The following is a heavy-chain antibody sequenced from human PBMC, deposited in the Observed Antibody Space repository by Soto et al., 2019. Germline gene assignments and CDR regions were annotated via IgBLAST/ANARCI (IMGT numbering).Heavy chain of an antibody. Sequence: SLRLSCGASGFLFSNFGMHWVRQAPGKGLEWVAFIRYDGSDKYYVDSVKGRFTISRDNSKNSLSLQMNSLRAEDTAVYYCFGGADYWGLGTLVTVSS. J-gene: IGHJ4*02. CDR1: GFLFSNFG. D-gene: IGHD2-21*01. V-gene: IGHV3-30*02. CDR2: IRYDGSDK. CDR3: FGGADY.